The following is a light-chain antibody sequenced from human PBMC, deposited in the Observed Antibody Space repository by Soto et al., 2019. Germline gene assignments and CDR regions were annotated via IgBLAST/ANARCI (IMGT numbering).Light chain of an antibody. Sequence: EIVLTQSPGSLSLSPGQRATLSCRASQSVDTTFFAWYQKKPGQAPRLLIYDASNRATGIPARFSGSGSGTDFTLTISSLEPEDFAVYYCQQRSNWLYTFGQGTKLEIK. CDR1: QSVDTTF. J-gene: IGKJ2*01. CDR3: QQRSNWLYT. V-gene: IGKV3-11*01. CDR2: DAS.